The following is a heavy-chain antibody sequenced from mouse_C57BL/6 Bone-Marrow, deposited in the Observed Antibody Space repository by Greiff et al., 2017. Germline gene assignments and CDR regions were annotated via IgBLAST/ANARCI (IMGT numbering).Heavy chain of an antibody. Sequence: QVQLQQPGAELVRPGSSVKLSCKASGYTFTSYWMHWVKQRPIQGLEWIGNIDPSDSETHYNQKFKDKATLTVDKSSSTAYMQLSSLTSEDSAVYYCARHGNHWDCDVWGKGTTVTVSS. CDR3: ARHGNHWDCDV. D-gene: IGHD2-1*01. J-gene: IGHJ1*03. CDR2: IDPSDSET. CDR1: GYTFTSYW. V-gene: IGHV1-52*01.